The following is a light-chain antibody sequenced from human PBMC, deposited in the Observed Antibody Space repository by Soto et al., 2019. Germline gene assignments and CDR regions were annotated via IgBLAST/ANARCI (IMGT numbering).Light chain of an antibody. CDR1: SSDVGAYDF. V-gene: IGLV2-14*03. J-gene: IGLJ1*01. CDR2: EVS. CDR3: SSYTTSSTRV. Sequence: QSALTQPASVSGSPGQSIAISCTGTSSDVGAYDFVSWYQQHPDKAPKLMIYEVSHRPSGVSYRFSGSKSVNTATLTSSGLQAEDEADYYCSSYTTSSTRVFGTGTKVTVL.